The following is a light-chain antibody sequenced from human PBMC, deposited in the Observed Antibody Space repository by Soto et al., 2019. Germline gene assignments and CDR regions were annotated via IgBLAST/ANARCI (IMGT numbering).Light chain of an antibody. J-gene: IGLJ1*01. CDR1: SSDVGGYNY. CDR2: DVS. CDR3: SSYTSSSTLLYV. V-gene: IGLV2-14*01. Sequence: QSALTQPASVSWSPGQSITISCTGTSSDVGGYNYVSWYQQHPGKAPKHMIYDVSNRPSGVSNRFSGSKSGNTASLTISGLQAEDEADYYCSSYTSSSTLLYVFGTGTKVTVL.